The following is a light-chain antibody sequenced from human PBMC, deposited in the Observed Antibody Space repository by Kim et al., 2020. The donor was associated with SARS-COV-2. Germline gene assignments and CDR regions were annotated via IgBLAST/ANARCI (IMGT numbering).Light chain of an antibody. V-gene: IGKV3-11*01. CDR1: QSIRSY. CDR3: QHRTNGPPMYT. Sequence: SPGGRTTLSSWASQSIRSYFAWYQQRPGQAPRLLIYDASRRATDIPARFSGSGSGTDFTLTINNVGPGDVAVYYCQHRTNGPPMYTFGQGTKLEI. J-gene: IGKJ2*01. CDR2: DAS.